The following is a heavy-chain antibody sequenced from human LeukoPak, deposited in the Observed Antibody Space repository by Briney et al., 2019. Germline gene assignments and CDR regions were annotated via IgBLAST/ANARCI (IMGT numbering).Heavy chain of an antibody. Sequence: PGESLKISCKGSGYSFTSYWIGWVRQMPGKGLEWMGIIPILGIANYAQKFQGRVTITADKSTSTAYMELSSLRSEDTAVYYCARELNSGWYQYVWFDPWGQGTLVTVSS. J-gene: IGHJ5*02. V-gene: IGHV1-69*04. CDR3: ARELNSGWYQYVWFDP. CDR2: IIPILGIA. CDR1: GYSFTSYW. D-gene: IGHD6-19*01.